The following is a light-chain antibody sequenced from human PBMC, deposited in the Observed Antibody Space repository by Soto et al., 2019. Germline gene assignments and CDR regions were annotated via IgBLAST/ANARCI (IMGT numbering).Light chain of an antibody. V-gene: IGKV3-11*01. CDR1: QSIGLA. CDR2: DAS. CDR3: QQRSNWPPIT. Sequence: EIVLTQSPATLSLSPGERATLSCRASQSIGLAIAWYQHKPGQAPRLLIFDASQRATGIPARFRGSGSGTDFTLTINSLEPEDFAVYYCQQRSNWPPITFGQGTRLEIK. J-gene: IGKJ5*01.